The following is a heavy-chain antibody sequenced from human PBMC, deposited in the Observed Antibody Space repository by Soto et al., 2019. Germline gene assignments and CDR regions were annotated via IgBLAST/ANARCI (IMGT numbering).Heavy chain of an antibody. V-gene: IGHV1-18*04. J-gene: IGHJ4*02. CDR1: GYTFTSYG. Sequence: VASVKVSCKASGYTFTSYGISWVRQAPGQGLEWMGWISAYNGNTNYAQKLQGRVTMTTDTSTSTAYMELRSLRSDDTAVYYCATSVVVVAGVRAPYYFDYWGQGTLVTVSS. D-gene: IGHD2-15*01. CDR2: ISAYNGNT. CDR3: ATSVVVVAGVRAPYYFDY.